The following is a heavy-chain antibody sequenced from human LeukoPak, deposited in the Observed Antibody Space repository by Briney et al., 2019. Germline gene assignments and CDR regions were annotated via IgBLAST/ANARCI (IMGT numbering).Heavy chain of an antibody. CDR2: ISNNGGSK. V-gene: IGHV3-64*04. J-gene: IGHJ3*02. D-gene: IGHD1-14*01. CDR1: GFTFISYA. CDR3: ARVYGNDAFDI. Sequence: PGGSLRLSCSASGFTFISYAIHWVRQAPGKGLEYVSGISNNGGSKYYADSVKGRFTISRDNSKNTLYLQMNSLRAEDTAVYYCARVYGNDAFDIWGQGTMVTVSS.